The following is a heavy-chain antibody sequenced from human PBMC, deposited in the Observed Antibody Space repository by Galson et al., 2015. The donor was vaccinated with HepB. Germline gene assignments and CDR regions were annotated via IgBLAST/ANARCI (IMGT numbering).Heavy chain of an antibody. CDR3: AREPPLRWSEDY. D-gene: IGHD4-23*01. J-gene: IGHJ4*02. V-gene: IGHV1-2*02. CDR1: GYTFTGYY. CDR2: INPNSGGT. Sequence: SVKVSCKASGYTFTGYYMHWVRQAPGQGLEWMGWINPNSGGTNYAQKFKGRVTMTRDTSISTAYMELSRLRSDDTAVYYCAREPPLRWSEDYWCQGTLVTVS.